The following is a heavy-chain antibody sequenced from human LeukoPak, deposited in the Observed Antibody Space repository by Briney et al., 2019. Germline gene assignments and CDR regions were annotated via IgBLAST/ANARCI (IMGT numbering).Heavy chain of an antibody. CDR1: GYSFTSHY. D-gene: IGHD1-26*01. J-gene: IGHJ4*02. CDR2: INPSGSST. CDR3: AKTGSSRFDY. V-gene: IGHV1-46*01. Sequence: ASVKVSCKASGYSFTSHYMHWVRQAPGQVLEWLGLINPSGSSTLYAQKFQGRLTMTRDMSTTTDYMELSSLRSDDTAVYYCAKTGSSRFDYWGQGTLVTVSS.